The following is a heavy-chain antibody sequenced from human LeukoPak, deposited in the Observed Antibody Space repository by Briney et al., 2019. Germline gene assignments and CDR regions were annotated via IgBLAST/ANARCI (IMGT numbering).Heavy chain of an antibody. D-gene: IGHD3-10*01. J-gene: IGHJ4*02. CDR2: ISGSGGGT. CDR1: GFTFSSYA. V-gene: IGHV3-23*01. Sequence: GGSLRLSCAASGFTFSSYAMNWVRQAPGKGLEWVPAISGSGGGTYYADSVKGRFTISRDNSKNTLYLQMNSLRAEDTAAYYCAKGHRWFGESGHDYWGQGTLVSVSS. CDR3: AKGHRWFGESGHDY.